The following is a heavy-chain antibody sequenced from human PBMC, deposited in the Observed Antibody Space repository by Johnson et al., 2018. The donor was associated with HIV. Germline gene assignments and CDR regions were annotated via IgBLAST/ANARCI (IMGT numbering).Heavy chain of an antibody. J-gene: IGHJ3*02. CDR3: AKDRCGSHQSGHDAFHI. CDR2: ISYDGTDT. Sequence: QVQLVESGGGVVQPGRSLRVSCAASGFTFNRYGMHWVRQAPGKGLEWVALISYDGTDTYYADSVKGRFSISRDNSKNTLYLQMNSLRVEDTAMYYCAKDRCGSHQSGHDAFHIWGQGTMVTVSS. CDR1: GFTFNRYG. V-gene: IGHV3-30*18. D-gene: IGHD1-26*01.